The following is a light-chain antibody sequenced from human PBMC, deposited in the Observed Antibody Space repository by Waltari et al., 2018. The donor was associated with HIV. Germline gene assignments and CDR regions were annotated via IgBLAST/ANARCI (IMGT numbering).Light chain of an antibody. CDR1: SSHFGRTT. Sequence: QSVLIQPPSSSGSPGQRVTISCSGSSSHFGRTTLHWYQHLQGVAPQLLILNDDERPSGVPDRFSGSKSGTSASLAISGLQSEDEGDYYCAAWDDSLNAYVFGTGTTVTVL. J-gene: IGLJ1*01. V-gene: IGLV1-44*01. CDR3: AAWDDSLNAYV. CDR2: NDD.